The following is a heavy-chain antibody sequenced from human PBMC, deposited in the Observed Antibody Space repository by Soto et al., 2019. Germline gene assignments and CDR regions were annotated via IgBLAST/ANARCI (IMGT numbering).Heavy chain of an antibody. CDR2: IYYSGST. Sequence: SETLSLTCTVSGGSISSYYWSWIRQPPGKGLEWIGYIYYSGSTNYNPSLKSRVTISVDTSKNQFSLKLSSVTAADTAVYYCARGRGWFDPWGQGTLVTVSS. CDR1: GGSISSYY. V-gene: IGHV4-59*01. J-gene: IGHJ5*02. CDR3: ARGRGWFDP.